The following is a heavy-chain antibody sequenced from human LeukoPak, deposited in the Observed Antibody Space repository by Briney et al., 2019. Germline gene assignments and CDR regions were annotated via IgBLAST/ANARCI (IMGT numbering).Heavy chain of an antibody. D-gene: IGHD3-9*01. CDR2: IYYSGST. Sequence: SETLSLTCTVSGGSISSGGYYWSWIRQHPGKGLEWIGYIYYSGSTYYNPSLKSRVTMSVDTSKNQFSLKLSSVTAADTAVYYCARDGSGTDWLLSAWFDPWGQGTLVTVSS. V-gene: IGHV4-31*03. CDR3: ARDGSGTDWLLSAWFDP. J-gene: IGHJ5*02. CDR1: GGSISSGGYY.